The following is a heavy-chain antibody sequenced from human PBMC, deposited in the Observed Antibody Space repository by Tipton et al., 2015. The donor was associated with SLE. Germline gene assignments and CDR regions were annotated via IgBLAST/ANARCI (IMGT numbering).Heavy chain of an antibody. V-gene: IGHV4-39*01. Sequence: TLSLTCTVSGDSISNSNYYWGWIRQPPGKGLEWIGTIYYSGTTYYNPSLKSRVTMSVDTSMNQLSLKLSSVTAADTALYYCASPGGGSGSFDAFDIWGQGIMVTVSS. CDR1: GDSISNSNYY. J-gene: IGHJ3*02. CDR2: IYYSGTT. CDR3: ASPGGGSGSFDAFDI. D-gene: IGHD3-10*01.